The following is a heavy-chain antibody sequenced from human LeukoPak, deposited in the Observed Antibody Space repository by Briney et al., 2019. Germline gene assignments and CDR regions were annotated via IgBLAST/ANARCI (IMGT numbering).Heavy chain of an antibody. CDR3: ARDIPSPTAAIPFGY. J-gene: IGHJ4*02. Sequence: PSETLSLTCAVYGGSFSGYYWSWIRQPPGKGLEWIGYIYYSGSTYYNPSLKSRVTISVDTSKNQFSLELSSVTAADTAVYYCARDIPSPTAAIPFGYWGQGTLVTVSS. CDR1: GGSFSGYY. D-gene: IGHD2-2*01. V-gene: IGHV4-30-4*08. CDR2: IYYSGST.